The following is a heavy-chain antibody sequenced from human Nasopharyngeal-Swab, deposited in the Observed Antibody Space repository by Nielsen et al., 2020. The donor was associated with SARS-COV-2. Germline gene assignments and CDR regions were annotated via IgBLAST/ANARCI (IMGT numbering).Heavy chain of an antibody. CDR1: GFTFSDYY. D-gene: IGHD6-6*01. Sequence: GGSLRLSCAASGFTFSDYYMSWIRQAPGKGLEWVSYISSSSSYTNYADSVKGRFTISRDNAKNSLYLQMNSLRAEDTAVYYCARCGSSSWRVHYYYYYYMDVWSKGTTVTVSS. J-gene: IGHJ6*03. CDR2: ISSSSSYT. CDR3: ARCGSSSWRVHYYYYYYMDV. V-gene: IGHV3-11*06.